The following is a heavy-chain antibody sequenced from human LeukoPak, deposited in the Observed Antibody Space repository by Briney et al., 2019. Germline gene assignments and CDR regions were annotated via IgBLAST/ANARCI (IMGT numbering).Heavy chain of an antibody. Sequence: ASVKVSCKASGYTFTAYGFSWVRQAPGQGLELMGWISGYSGDTNYAQRLQGRVTMTTDTSTSTGYMELRSLRSDDTAVYYCARLGSPFDIVPNTMDVWGQGTTVTVSS. CDR3: ARLGSPFDIVPNTMDV. CDR2: ISGYSGDT. D-gene: IGHD2-15*01. CDR1: GYTFTAYG. V-gene: IGHV1-18*01. J-gene: IGHJ6*02.